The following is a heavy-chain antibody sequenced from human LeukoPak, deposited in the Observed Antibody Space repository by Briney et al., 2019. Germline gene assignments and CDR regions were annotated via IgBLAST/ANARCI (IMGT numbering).Heavy chain of an antibody. Sequence: GGSLRLSCAASGFTFSSYSMNWVRQAPGKGLEWVSSISSGSSHIYDADSVKGRFTISRDNAKNSLYLQMNSLRAEDTAIYYCVRDFRTRLDGYSPPYHFDYWGQGTLVTVSS. CDR3: VRDFRTRLDGYSPPYHFDY. CDR2: ISSGSSHI. D-gene: IGHD5-24*01. CDR1: GFTFSSYS. V-gene: IGHV3-21*01. J-gene: IGHJ4*02.